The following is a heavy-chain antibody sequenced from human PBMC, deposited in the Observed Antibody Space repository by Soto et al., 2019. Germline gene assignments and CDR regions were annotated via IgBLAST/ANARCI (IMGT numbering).Heavy chain of an antibody. V-gene: IGHV3-9*02. J-gene: IGHJ4*02. CDR3: TTNYSGLVVAALMDFDY. Sequence: VQLVESGGGLVQPGTSLRLSCAASGFTSNDHGMHWVRQAPGKGLEWVAGIIWNTGNTGYADSVKGRFTISRDNANNSLYLQMNSLRPDDTALYYCTTNYSGLVVAALMDFDYWGQGTLVTVSS. D-gene: IGHD2-15*01. CDR2: IIWNTGNT. CDR1: GFTSNDHG.